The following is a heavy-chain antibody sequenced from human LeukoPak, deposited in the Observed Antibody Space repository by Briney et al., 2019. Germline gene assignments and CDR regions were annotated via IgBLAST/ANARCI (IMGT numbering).Heavy chain of an antibody. J-gene: IGHJ4*02. CDR3: ARGQSRYFDWYLGFFDY. D-gene: IGHD3-9*01. CDR2: ITSTSSYI. V-gene: IGHV3-21*01. Sequence: PGGSLRLSCAASGFTFSSYMNWVRQAPGKGLEWVSSITSTSSYIYYADSVKGRFTISRDNAKNSLYLHMNSLRADDTAVYYCARGQSRYFDWYLGFFDYWGQGTLVTVSS. CDR1: GFTFSSY.